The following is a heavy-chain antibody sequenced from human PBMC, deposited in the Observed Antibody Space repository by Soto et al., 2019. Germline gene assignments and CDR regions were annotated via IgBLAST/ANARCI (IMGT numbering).Heavy chain of an antibody. D-gene: IGHD6-13*01. CDR1: GGSISSYY. CDR2: IYTSGST. CDR3: ARDLIAAAGNLAFDY. Sequence: SETLSLTCTVSGGSISSYYWRWIRQPAGKGLEWIGRIYTSGSTNYNPSLKSRVTMSVDTSKNQFSLKLSSVTAADTAVYYCARDLIAAAGNLAFDYWGQGTLVTVSS. V-gene: IGHV4-4*07. J-gene: IGHJ4*02.